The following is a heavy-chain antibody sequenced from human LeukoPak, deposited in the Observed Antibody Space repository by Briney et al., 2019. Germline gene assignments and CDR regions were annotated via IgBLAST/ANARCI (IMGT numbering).Heavy chain of an antibody. V-gene: IGHV1-69*05. CDR1: GGTFSSYA. CDR3: ARVSRTPGGSCTNGVCYSGGYFDY. Sequence: SVKVSCKASGGTFSSYAISWVRQAPGQGLEWMGGIIPIFGTANYAQKFQGRVTITTDESTSTAYMELSSLRSEDTAVYYCARVSRTPGGSCTNGVCYSGGYFDYWGQGTLVTVSS. CDR2: IIPIFGTA. D-gene: IGHD2-8*01. J-gene: IGHJ4*02.